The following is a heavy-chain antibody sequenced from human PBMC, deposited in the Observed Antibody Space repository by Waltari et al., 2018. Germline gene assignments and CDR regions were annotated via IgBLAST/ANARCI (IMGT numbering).Heavy chain of an antibody. CDR1: GFTFSSYG. CDR2: TWDDGSNK. V-gene: IGHV3-33*01. J-gene: IGHJ3*02. D-gene: IGHD3-22*01. CDR3: ARSRKYDYDQSAFDI. Sequence: QVQLVESGGGVVQPGRSLRLSCAASGFTFSSYGMHWVRQAPGKGLGWVAVTWDDGSNKYYADSVKGRFTISRDKSKNTLYLQMNSLRAEDTAVYYCARSRKYDYDQSAFDIWGQGTMVTVSS.